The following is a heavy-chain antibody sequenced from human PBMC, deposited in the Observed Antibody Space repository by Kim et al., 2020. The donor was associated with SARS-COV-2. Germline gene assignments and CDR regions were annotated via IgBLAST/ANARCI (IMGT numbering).Heavy chain of an antibody. J-gene: IGHJ4*02. CDR1: GFTFDDYA. CDR2: ISRDGGEI. V-gene: IGHV3-43*02. Sequence: GGSLRLSCAASGFTFDDYAIQWVRQVPGKGLEWVSLISRDGGEIKYADSVKGRFTISRDNSKKSVYPQMNSLRSEDTALYYCVRGQQWLIKNWGQGTQVTGSS. CDR3: VRGQQWLIKN. D-gene: IGHD6-19*01.